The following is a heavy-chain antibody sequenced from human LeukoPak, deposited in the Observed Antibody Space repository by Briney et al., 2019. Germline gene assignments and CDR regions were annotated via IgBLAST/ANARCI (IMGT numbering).Heavy chain of an antibody. D-gene: IGHD2-2*02. CDR2: IIPILGIA. V-gene: IGHV1-69*04. CDR3: ARASVVPAATPYWYFDL. Sequence: SVKVSCKASGGTFSSYAISWVRQAPGQGLEWMGRIIPILGIANYAQKFQGRVTITADKSTSTAYMELSSLRSEDTAVYYCARASVVPAATPYWYFDLWGRGTLVTVSS. J-gene: IGHJ2*01. CDR1: GGTFSSYA.